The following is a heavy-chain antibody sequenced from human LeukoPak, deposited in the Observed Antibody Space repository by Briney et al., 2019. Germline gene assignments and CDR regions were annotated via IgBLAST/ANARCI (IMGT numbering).Heavy chain of an antibody. CDR3: ARAYYYDSSGYYLPLALSSYWYFDL. D-gene: IGHD3-22*01. CDR1: GFTFSSYE. J-gene: IGHJ2*01. V-gene: IGHV3-48*03. Sequence: GGSLRLSCAASGFTFSSYEMNWVRQAPGKGLEWVSYISSSGSTIYYADSVKGRFTISRDNAKNSLYLQMNSLRAEDTAVYYCARAYYYDSSGYYLPLALSSYWYFDLWGRGTLVTVSS. CDR2: ISSSGSTI.